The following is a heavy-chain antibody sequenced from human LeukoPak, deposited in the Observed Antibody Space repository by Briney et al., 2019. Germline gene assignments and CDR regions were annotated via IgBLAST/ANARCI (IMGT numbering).Heavy chain of an antibody. D-gene: IGHD3-9*01. J-gene: IGHJ3*02. CDR2: ISSSGSTI. Sequence: PGGSLRLSCAASGFTFSTYSMNWVRQAPGKGLEWVSYISSSGSTIYYADSVKGRFTISRDNAKNSLYLQMNSLRAEDTAVYYCARDRYYDILTGYYFGLGKATADDAFDIWGQGTMVTVSS. V-gene: IGHV3-48*01. CDR3: ARDRYYDILTGYYFGLGKATADDAFDI. CDR1: GFTFSTYS.